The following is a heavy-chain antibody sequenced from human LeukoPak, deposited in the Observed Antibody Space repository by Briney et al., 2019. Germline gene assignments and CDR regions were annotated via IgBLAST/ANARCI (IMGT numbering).Heavy chain of an antibody. D-gene: IGHD4-17*01. CDR3: ARLDGDYGYYYYGMDV. V-gene: IGHV3-48*03. CDR1: GFTFSSYE. J-gene: IGHJ6*01. Sequence: GGSLRPSCAASGFTFSSYEMNLVRQAPGKGQEWVSYISSSGSTIYYTDSVKGRFTISRDNAKNSLYQQMNSLRAEDTAVYYCARLDGDYGYYYYGMDVWGQGTTVTVSS. CDR2: ISSSGSTI.